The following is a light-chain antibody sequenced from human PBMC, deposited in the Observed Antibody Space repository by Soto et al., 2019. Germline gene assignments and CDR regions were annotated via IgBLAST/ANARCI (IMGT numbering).Light chain of an antibody. CDR2: GAS. CDR3: QQIYVAPVT. V-gene: IGKV1-39*01. Sequence: DIQMTQSPSSLSASVGDGVTISCRASQSINSRLNWYQQKPGKAPKLLIYGASNLQSGVPSRFSGSESGADFILTISSLQPEDFATYYCQQIYVAPVTFGQGTKVEIK. CDR1: QSINSR. J-gene: IGKJ1*01.